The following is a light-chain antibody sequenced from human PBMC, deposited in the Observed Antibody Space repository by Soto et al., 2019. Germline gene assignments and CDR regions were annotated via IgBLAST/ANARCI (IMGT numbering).Light chain of an antibody. CDR1: QTISHY. V-gene: IGKV1-39*01. CDR2: GAS. CDR3: EQSYSTRWT. J-gene: IGKJ1*01. Sequence: DIQMTQSPSSLSASVGDRVTITCRASQTISHYLNWYQQKPGKAPKLLIYGASSLQSGVPSRFSGSGSGTDFTLSISSLQPEDFATYYCEQSYSTRWTFGQGPKVDIK.